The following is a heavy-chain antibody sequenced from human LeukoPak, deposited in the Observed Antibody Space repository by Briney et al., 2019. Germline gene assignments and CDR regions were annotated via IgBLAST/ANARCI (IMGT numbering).Heavy chain of an antibody. Sequence: GGSLRLSCAASGFTFSSYGMHWVRQAPGKGLEWVAVIWYDGSNKYYADSVKGRFTISRDNSKNTLYLQMNSLRAEDTAVYYCAREEYDSSGYWFDYWGQGTLVTVSS. D-gene: IGHD3-22*01. V-gene: IGHV3-33*01. J-gene: IGHJ4*02. CDR1: GFTFSSYG. CDR2: IWYDGSNK. CDR3: AREEYDSSGYWFDY.